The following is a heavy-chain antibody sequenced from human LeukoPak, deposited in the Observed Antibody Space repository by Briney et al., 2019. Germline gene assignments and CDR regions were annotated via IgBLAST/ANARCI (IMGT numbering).Heavy chain of an antibody. Sequence: HPGRSLRLSCAASGFTFDDYAMSWVRQAPGKGLEWVSAISGSGGSTYYADSVKGRFTISRDNSKNTLYLQMNSLRAEDTAVYYCAKVGPGGYGGSGYYFDYWGQGTLVTVSS. V-gene: IGHV3-23*01. CDR1: GFTFDDYA. J-gene: IGHJ4*02. D-gene: IGHD5-12*01. CDR3: AKVGPGGYGGSGYYFDY. CDR2: ISGSGGST.